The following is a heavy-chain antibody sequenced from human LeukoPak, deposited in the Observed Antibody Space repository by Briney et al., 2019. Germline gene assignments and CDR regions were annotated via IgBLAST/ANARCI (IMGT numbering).Heavy chain of an antibody. CDR1: GYTFTNYG. CDR2: INAYNGDT. Sequence: ASVKVSYKASGYTFTNYGVSWVRQAPGQGLEWMGWINAYNGDTHYAQNLQGRLTMTTDTSTSMAFMELRSLRPDDTAVYYCARAWELPTAGMDVWGQGTTVTVSS. V-gene: IGHV1-18*01. CDR3: ARAWELPTAGMDV. D-gene: IGHD1-26*01. J-gene: IGHJ6*02.